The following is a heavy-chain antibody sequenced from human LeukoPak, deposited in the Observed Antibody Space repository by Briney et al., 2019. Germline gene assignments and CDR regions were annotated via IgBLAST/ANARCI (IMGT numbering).Heavy chain of an antibody. V-gene: IGHV4-4*07. Sequence: SETLSLTCTVPGGSISSYYWSWIRQPAGKGLEWIGRIYTSGSTNYNPSLKSRVTISVDKSKNQFSLKLSSVTAADTAVYYCARDGGAAAGFDYWGQGTLVTVSS. CDR3: ARDGGAAAGFDY. CDR2: IYTSGST. D-gene: IGHD6-13*01. CDR1: GGSISSYY. J-gene: IGHJ4*02.